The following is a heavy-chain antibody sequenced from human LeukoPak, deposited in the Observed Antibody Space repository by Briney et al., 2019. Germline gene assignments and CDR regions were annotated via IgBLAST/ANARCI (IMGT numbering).Heavy chain of an antibody. CDR2: ISWNSGSI. D-gene: IGHD1-26*01. Sequence: PGGSLRLSCAASGFTFDDYAMHWVRQAPGKGLEWVSGISWNSGSIGYADSVKGRFTISRDNAKNSLYLQMNSLRAEDTALYYCAKDGAEEGAMDYWGQGTLVTVSS. V-gene: IGHV3-9*01. CDR1: GFTFDDYA. CDR3: AKDGAEEGAMDY. J-gene: IGHJ4*02.